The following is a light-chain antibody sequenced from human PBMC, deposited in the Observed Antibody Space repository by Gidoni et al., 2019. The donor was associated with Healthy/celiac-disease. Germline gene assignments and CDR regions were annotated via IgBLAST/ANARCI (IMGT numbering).Light chain of an antibody. V-gene: IGKV2-28*01. CDR1: QSLLHSNGYNY. Sequence: DIVMTQSPLSLPVTPGEPASISCRSSQSLLHSNGYNYSDWYLQTPGQSPQLLIYLGSNRASGVPDRFSGSGSGTDFTLKISRVEAEDVGVYYCMQALQTPRTFGQGTRLEIK. J-gene: IGKJ5*01. CDR2: LGS. CDR3: MQALQTPRT.